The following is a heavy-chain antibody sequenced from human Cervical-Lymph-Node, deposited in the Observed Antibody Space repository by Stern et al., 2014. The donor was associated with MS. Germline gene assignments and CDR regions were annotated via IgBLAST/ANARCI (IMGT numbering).Heavy chain of an antibody. Sequence: EVQLGESGAEVKKPGESLKISCETTGYSFTNYWIGWGRQMPGKGREWMGIIYPSDSDPRYSPSFQGQVIISADKSIGTAYLQWRSLKASDSGIYYCARGAPPENWGQGTLVTVSS. J-gene: IGHJ4*02. CDR2: IYPSDSDP. CDR3: ARGAPPEN. D-gene: IGHD1-26*01. V-gene: IGHV5-51*03. CDR1: GYSFTNYW.